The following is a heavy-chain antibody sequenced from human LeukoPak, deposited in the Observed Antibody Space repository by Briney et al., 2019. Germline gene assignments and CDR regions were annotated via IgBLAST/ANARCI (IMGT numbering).Heavy chain of an antibody. Sequence: GGSLRLSCAASGFTFSSYAMSWVRQAPGKGLEWVSAISSSGGTTYYADSVKGRFTISRDNSKNTLYLQMNSLRAEDTAVYYCAKVRGYSSSSTPIDHWGQGTLLTVSS. CDR3: AKVRGYSSSSTPIDH. J-gene: IGHJ4*02. D-gene: IGHD6-6*01. CDR2: ISSSGGTT. CDR1: GFTFSSYA. V-gene: IGHV3-23*01.